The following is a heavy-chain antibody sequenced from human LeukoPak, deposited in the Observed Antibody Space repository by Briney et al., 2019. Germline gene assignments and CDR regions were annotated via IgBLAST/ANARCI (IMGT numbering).Heavy chain of an antibody. V-gene: IGHV3-23*01. J-gene: IGHJ6*02. CDR3: ARRPAIFMDGVYYYSMDV. Sequence: GGSLRLSCAASGFMFSKYAVSWVRQAPGKGLEWVSAVSASADSTYYADSVKGRFTISRDNSKNTLFLQMHSLRAEDTAVYYCARRPAIFMDGVYYYSMDVWGQGTTVTVSS. D-gene: IGHD2-2*01. CDR2: VSASADST. CDR1: GFMFSKYA.